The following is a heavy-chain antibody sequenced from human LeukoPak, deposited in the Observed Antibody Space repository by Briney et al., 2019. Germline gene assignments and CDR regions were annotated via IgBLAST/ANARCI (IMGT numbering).Heavy chain of an antibody. Sequence: GGSLRLSCAASGFTFSSYGMHWVRQAPGKGLEWVAFIRYDGSNKYYADSVKGRFTISRDNSKNTLYLQMNSLRVEDTAVFYCAAAVVTHPWGQGTLVTVSS. CDR3: AAAVVTHP. J-gene: IGHJ5*02. CDR1: GFTFSSYG. D-gene: IGHD4-23*01. CDR2: IRYDGSNK. V-gene: IGHV3-30*02.